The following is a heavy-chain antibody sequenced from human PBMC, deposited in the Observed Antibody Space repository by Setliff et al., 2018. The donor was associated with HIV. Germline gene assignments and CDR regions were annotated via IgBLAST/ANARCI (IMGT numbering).Heavy chain of an antibody. CDR1: GGTFSNYA. CDR2: LIPIVDIT. J-gene: IGHJ3*02. Sequence: ASVKVSCKASGGTFSNYAFSWVRQAPGQGLEWMGGLIPIVDITKSTQKFRDRVTLTADESTKTAQMELSGLTFEDTAVYYCAKGPNFEDAFDIWGQGTVVTVSS. V-gene: IGHV1-69*10. D-gene: IGHD2-8*01. CDR3: AKGPNFEDAFDI.